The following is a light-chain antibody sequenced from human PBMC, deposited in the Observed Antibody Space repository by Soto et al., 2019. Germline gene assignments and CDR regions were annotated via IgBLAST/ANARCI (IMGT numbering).Light chain of an antibody. J-gene: IGKJ1*01. CDR3: QHYNSYSEA. CDR2: KAS. Sequence: DIQMTQSPSTLSGSVGDRNTGXXRASKAISSWLAWYQQKPGKAPKXXIYKASTLKSGVPSRFSGSGSGTEFTLTISSLQPDDFATYYCQHYNSYSEAFGQGTKVDIK. V-gene: IGKV1-5*03. CDR1: KAISSW.